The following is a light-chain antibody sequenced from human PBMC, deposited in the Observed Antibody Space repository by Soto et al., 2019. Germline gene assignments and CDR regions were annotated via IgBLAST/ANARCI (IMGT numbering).Light chain of an antibody. Sequence: IVRTQSPATLSLSPGERATLSCRASQSVSSKLAWSQQKPGQAPRLLLYGASTRATGIPARFSGSGSGTELALTISSLQSEDFAVYYCQQYNNWPPITFGQGTRLEIK. CDR3: QQYNNWPPIT. CDR2: GAS. V-gene: IGKV3-15*01. J-gene: IGKJ5*01. CDR1: QSVSSK.